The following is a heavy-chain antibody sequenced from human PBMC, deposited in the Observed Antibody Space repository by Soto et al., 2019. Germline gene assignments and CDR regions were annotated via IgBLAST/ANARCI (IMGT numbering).Heavy chain of an antibody. J-gene: IGHJ6*02. CDR3: ARDRCSGGSGYYYYGMDV. Sequence: EVQLVESGGGLVKPGGSLRLSCAASGFTFSSYSMNWVRQAPGKGLEWVSSISSSSSYIYYADSVKGRFTISRDNAKNSLYLQMNSLRAEDTAVYYCARDRCSGGSGYYYYGMDVWGQGTTVTVSS. CDR2: ISSSSSYI. V-gene: IGHV3-21*01. CDR1: GFTFSSYS. D-gene: IGHD2-15*01.